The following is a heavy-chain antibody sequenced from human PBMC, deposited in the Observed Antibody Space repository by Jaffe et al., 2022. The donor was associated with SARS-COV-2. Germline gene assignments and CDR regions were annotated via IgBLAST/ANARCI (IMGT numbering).Heavy chain of an antibody. CDR1: GGSISSGDYY. CDR2: IYYSGST. V-gene: IGHV4-30-4*01. J-gene: IGHJ5*02. D-gene: IGHD3-22*01. Sequence: QVQLQESGPGLVKPSQTLSLTCTVSGGSISSGDYYWSWIRQPPGKGLEWIGYIYYSGSTYYNPSLKSRVTISVDTSKNQFSLKLSSVTAADTAVYYCARGGSILLNYDSSVGNWFDPWGQGTLVTVSS. CDR3: ARGGSILLNYDSSVGNWFDP.